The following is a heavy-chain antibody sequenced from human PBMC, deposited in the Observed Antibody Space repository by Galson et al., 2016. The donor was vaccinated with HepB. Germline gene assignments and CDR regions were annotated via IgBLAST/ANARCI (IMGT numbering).Heavy chain of an antibody. V-gene: IGHV3-66*02. Sequence: SLRLSCAASGFTVDYYAMRWVRQAPGKGLEWVSVIYSGSSTSYADSVKGPFNMSRDNSKTTLYLQMKSLRVEDTAVYYCAKQRGYCSGGGCYSGGGYFDYWGQGTLVTVSS. CDR1: GFTVDYYA. CDR3: AKQRGYCSGGGCYSGGGYFDY. J-gene: IGHJ4*02. CDR2: IYSGSST. D-gene: IGHD2-15*01.